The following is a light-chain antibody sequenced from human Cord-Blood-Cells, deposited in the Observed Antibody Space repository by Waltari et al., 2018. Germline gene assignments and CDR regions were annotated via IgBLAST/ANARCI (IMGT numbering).Light chain of an antibody. Sequence: DIQMTQSRSSLSASVGARVTLTCRASQSISSYLNWYQQKPGKAPKLLIYAASSLQSGVPSRFSGSGSGTDFTLTISSLQPEDFATYYCQQSYSTPYSFGQGTKLEIK. V-gene: IGKV1-39*01. CDR3: QQSYSTPYS. CDR1: QSISSY. CDR2: AAS. J-gene: IGKJ2*03.